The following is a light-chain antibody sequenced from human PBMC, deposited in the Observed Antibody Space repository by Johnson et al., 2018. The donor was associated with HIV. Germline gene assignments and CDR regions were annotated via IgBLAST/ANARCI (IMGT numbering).Light chain of an antibody. Sequence: QSVLTQPPSVSAAPGQKVTISCSGSSSNIGNNYVSWYQQLPGTAPKLLIYDNNKRPSGIPDRFSGSKSGTSATLGITGLQIGDEADYYCGTWDSTLSAGGVFGTGTKVTVL. CDR1: SSNIGNNY. V-gene: IGLV1-51*01. CDR2: DNN. J-gene: IGLJ1*01. CDR3: GTWDSTLSAGGV.